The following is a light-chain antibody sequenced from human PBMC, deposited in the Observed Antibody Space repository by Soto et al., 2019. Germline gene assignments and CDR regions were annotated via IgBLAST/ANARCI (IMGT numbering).Light chain of an antibody. CDR3: QHYNSFSLT. CDR2: GAS. J-gene: IGKJ1*01. V-gene: IGKV3-15*01. Sequence: PGERATLSCRASQSLSSNFAWYQQKPGQAPRLLIYGASTRATGIPARFSGSGSGTEFTLTINNLQTDDFATYYCQHYNSFSLTFGPGTKVDIK. CDR1: QSLSSN.